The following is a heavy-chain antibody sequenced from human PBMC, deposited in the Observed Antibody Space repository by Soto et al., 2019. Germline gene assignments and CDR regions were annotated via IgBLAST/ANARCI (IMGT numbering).Heavy chain of an antibody. Sequence: EVQLVESGGGLVQPGRSLRLSCAASGFTFDDYAVHWVRQAPGKGLEWVSGISWNSGSIGYADSVKGRFTISRDNAKNSLYLQMNSLRAEDTALYYCAKDLVGSLSLFDYWGQGTLVTVSS. CDR1: GFTFDDYA. J-gene: IGHJ4*02. CDR2: ISWNSGSI. D-gene: IGHD3-16*01. V-gene: IGHV3-9*01. CDR3: AKDLVGSLSLFDY.